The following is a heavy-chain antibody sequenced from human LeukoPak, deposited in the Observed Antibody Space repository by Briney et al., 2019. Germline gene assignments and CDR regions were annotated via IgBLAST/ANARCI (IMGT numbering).Heavy chain of an antibody. CDR2: IIPIFGTA. D-gene: IGHD3-16*01. CDR3: ARGVYTRPYYFDY. J-gene: IGHJ4*02. V-gene: IGHV1-69*13. Sequence: SVKVSCKASGGTFSSYAISWVRQAPGQGLEWMGGIIPIFGTANYAQKFQGRVTITADESTSPAYMELSSLRSEDTAVYYCARGVYTRPYYFDYWGQGTLVTVSS. CDR1: GGTFSSYA.